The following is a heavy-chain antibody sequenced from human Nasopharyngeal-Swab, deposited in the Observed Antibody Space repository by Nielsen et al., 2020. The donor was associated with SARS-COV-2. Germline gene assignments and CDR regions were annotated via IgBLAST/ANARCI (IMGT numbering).Heavy chain of an antibody. Sequence: GESLKISCAASGFTFSSYSMNWVRQAPGKGLEWVSSISSSSYIYYADSVKGRFTISRDNAKNSLYLQMNSLRAEDTAVYYCARVPDYGDYEFDYWGQGTLVTVSS. D-gene: IGHD4-17*01. CDR1: GFTFSSYS. CDR3: ARVPDYGDYEFDY. CDR2: ISSSSYI. J-gene: IGHJ4*02. V-gene: IGHV3-21*01.